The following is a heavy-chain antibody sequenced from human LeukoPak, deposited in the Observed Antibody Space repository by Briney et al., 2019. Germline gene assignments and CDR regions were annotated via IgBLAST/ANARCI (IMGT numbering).Heavy chain of an antibody. J-gene: IGHJ5*02. CDR1: GRTFTDYD. Sequence: ASVKVSCKASGRTFTDYDVLWSRQAPGHGLKWMGWINPNSGSTNYAQNFQGRVTMARDTTISTAYMELSGLRSDNTAVYYSARASGNTVTTQKWFDPWGQGTLVTVSS. CDR2: INPNSGST. D-gene: IGHD4-17*01. CDR3: ARASGNTVTTQKWFDP. V-gene: IGHV1-2*02.